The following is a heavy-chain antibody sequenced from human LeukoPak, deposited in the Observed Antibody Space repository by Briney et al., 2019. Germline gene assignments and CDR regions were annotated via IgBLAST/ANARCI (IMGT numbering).Heavy chain of an antibody. Sequence: GGSLRLSCAASGFTFSSYWMHWVRQAPGKGLEWVSSVIVPTGSMYYGDSVKGRFTISRDNAMNSLYLQMSSLRAEDTAVYYCARDFARTGDYHHFDYWGQGTLVIVSS. CDR2: VIVPTGSM. CDR3: ARDFARTGDYHHFDY. CDR1: GFTFSSYW. J-gene: IGHJ4*02. D-gene: IGHD7-27*01. V-gene: IGHV3-21*01.